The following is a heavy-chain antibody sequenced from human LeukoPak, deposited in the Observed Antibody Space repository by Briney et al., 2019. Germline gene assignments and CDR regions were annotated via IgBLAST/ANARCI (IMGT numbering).Heavy chain of an antibody. V-gene: IGHV3-48*04. CDR3: ARGLPLNYDFWSGYSRGRSKNYYYYMDV. D-gene: IGHD3-3*01. CDR2: ISSSSSTI. Sequence: GGSLRLSCAASGFTFSSYSMNWVRQAPGKGLEWVSYISSSSSTIYYADSVKGRFTISRDNAKNSLYLQMNSLRAEDTAVYYCARGLPLNYDFWSGYSRGRSKNYYYYMDVWGKGTTVTVSS. CDR1: GFTFSSYS. J-gene: IGHJ6*03.